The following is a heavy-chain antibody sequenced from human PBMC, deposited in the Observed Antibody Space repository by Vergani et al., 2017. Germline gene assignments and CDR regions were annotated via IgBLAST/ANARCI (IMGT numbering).Heavy chain of an antibody. V-gene: IGHV4-31*03. CDR3: ARVNYYDRSGYDPREY. Sequence: QVQLQESGPGLVKPSQTLSLTCTVSGGSISSGGYYWSWIRQHPGKGLEWIGYIYYSGSTHYNPSLKSRVTISVDTSKNQFSLKLSSVTAADTAVYYWARVNYYDRSGYDPREYGGQGTLVTGSS. D-gene: IGHD3-22*01. CDR1: GGSISSGGYY. CDR2: IYYSGST. J-gene: IGHJ4*02.